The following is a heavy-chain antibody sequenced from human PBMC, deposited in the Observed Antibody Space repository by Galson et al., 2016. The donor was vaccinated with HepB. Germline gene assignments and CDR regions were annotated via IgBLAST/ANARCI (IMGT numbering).Heavy chain of an antibody. CDR2: ISRTGGNT. CDR1: GFTFSSYA. CDR3: ARGSNGYSLSDGMDV. V-gene: IGHV3-23*01. Sequence: SLRLSCAASGFTFSSYAMNWVRQAPGKGLEWVSAISRTGGNTYYADSEKGRFTISRDNFKNTLYLQMNSLRVEDTAVYYCARGSNGYSLSDGMDVWGQGTTVTVSS. J-gene: IGHJ6*02. D-gene: IGHD3-22*01.